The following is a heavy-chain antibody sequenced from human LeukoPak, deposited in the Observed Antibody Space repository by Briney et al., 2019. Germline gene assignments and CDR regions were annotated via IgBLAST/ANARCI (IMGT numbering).Heavy chain of an antibody. CDR2: ISSSSSYI. Sequence: GGSLRLSCAASGFTFSSYSMNWVRQAPGKGLEWVSSISSSSSYIYYADSVKGRFTISRDNSKNTLYLQMSSLRAEDTAVYYCVGIAFKHYFDYWGQGTLVTVSS. J-gene: IGHJ4*02. CDR1: GFTFSSYS. CDR3: VGIAFKHYFDY. V-gene: IGHV3-21*01. D-gene: IGHD6-13*01.